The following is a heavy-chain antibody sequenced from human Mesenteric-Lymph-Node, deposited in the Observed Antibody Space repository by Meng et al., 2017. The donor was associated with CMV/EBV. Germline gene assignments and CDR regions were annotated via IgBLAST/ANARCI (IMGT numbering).Heavy chain of an antibody. CDR1: GSTFSSYA. CDR3: ARGSCSSTSCLNWFDP. J-gene: IGHJ5*02. CDR2: IYSGGNST. D-gene: IGHD2-2*01. V-gene: IGHV3-23*03. Sequence: GESLKISCEASGSTFSSYAMSWVRQAPGKGLEWVSLIYSGGNSTYYSDSVKGRFTISRDNSKNTLYLQMNSLRAEDTAVYYCARGSCSSTSCLNWFDPWGQGTLVTVSS.